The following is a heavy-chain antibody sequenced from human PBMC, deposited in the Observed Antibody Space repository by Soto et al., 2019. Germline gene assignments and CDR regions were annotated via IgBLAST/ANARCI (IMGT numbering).Heavy chain of an antibody. CDR1: GFTLDDYA. J-gene: IGHJ1*01. CDR2: INWNSGSI. D-gene: IGHD6-13*01. CDR3: VKDESINWYSGHFRH. Sequence: QPGGSLRLSCAASGFTLDDYAMQWVRQVPGKGLEWVSGINWNSGSIGYGDSVKGRFAISRDNAKNSLHLQMNSLSAEDTAFYYCVKDESINWYSGHFRHWGQGTLVTVSS. V-gene: IGHV3-9*01.